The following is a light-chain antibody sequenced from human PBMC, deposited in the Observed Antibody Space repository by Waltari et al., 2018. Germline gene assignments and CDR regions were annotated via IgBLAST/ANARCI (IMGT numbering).Light chain of an antibody. V-gene: IGKV1-5*03. J-gene: IGKJ4*01. CDR3: QQYNSYPLT. CDR2: KAS. Sequence: DIQMTQSPSTLSASVGDRVTITGRGSQSISSWLALYQQKPGKAPTLLIYKASSLESGVPSRFSGSGSGTEFTLIISSLQPDDFATYYCQQYNSYPLTFGGGTKVEIK. CDR1: QSISSW.